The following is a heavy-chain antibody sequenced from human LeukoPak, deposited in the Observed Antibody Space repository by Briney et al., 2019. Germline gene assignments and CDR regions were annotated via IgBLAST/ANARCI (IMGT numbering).Heavy chain of an antibody. Sequence: GGSLRLSCAASGFTFSSYWMSWVRQAPGKGLEWVANIKQDGSEKYYVDSVKGRFTISRDNSKNTLYLQMNSLRAEDTAVYYCAKYPSRGIAVAPFDYWGQGTLVTVSS. CDR3: AKYPSRGIAVAPFDY. D-gene: IGHD6-19*01. CDR1: GFTFSSYW. V-gene: IGHV3-7*03. J-gene: IGHJ4*02. CDR2: IKQDGSEK.